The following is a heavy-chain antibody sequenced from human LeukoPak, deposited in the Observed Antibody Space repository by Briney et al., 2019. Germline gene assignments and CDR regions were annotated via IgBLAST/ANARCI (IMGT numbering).Heavy chain of an antibody. CDR3: ARLAPTGTHLYFDY. J-gene: IGHJ4*02. V-gene: IGHV4-39*07. D-gene: IGHD1/OR15-1a*01. CDR1: GGSISSNSYY. Sequence: SETLSLTCTVSGGSISSNSYYWGWIRQPPGKGLEWIGNIYYSGSTYYNPSLKSRVTISVDTSKNQFSLKLSSVTAADTAVYYCARLAPTGTHLYFDYWGQGTLVTVSS. CDR2: IYYSGST.